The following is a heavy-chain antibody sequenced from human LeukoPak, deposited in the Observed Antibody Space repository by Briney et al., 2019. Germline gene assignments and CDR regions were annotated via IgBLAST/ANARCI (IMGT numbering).Heavy chain of an antibody. CDR1: GFTFSSYG. Sequence: GGSLRLSCAASGFTFSSYGMHWVRQAPGKGLEWMAVKWYDGSNKYYADSVKGRFTISRDNSKNTLYLQMNSLRAEDTAVYYCTRDSYSGNHYGTFDIWGQGTMVTVSS. J-gene: IGHJ3*02. D-gene: IGHD1-26*01. CDR2: KWYDGSNK. V-gene: IGHV3-33*01. CDR3: TRDSYSGNHYGTFDI.